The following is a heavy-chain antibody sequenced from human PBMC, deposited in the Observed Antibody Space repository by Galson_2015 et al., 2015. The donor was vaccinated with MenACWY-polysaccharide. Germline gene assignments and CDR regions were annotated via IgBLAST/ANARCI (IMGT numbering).Heavy chain of an antibody. CDR2: INNDGSST. V-gene: IGHV3-74*01. CDR3: VRDNGGIDY. J-gene: IGHJ4*02. Sequence: SLRLSCAASGFTFNSYWMHWIRQAPGKGLVWVSHINNDGSSTNYADSVKGWFTISRDNAKNTLYLQMKRLRAEDTAVYYCVRDNGGIDYWGQGTLVTVSS. D-gene: IGHD3-16*01. CDR1: GFTFNSYW.